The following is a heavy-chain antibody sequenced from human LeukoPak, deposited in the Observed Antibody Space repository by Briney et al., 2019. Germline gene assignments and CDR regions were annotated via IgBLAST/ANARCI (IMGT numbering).Heavy chain of an antibody. Sequence: GGSLRLSCAASGFTFSRYGMHWVRQAPGKGLEWVTAISYDGSNKYYADSVKGRFTISRDNSKNTLYLQMNSLRAEDTAVYYCARGGWELLMPHAFDIWGQGTMVTVSS. CDR3: ARGGWELLMPHAFDI. D-gene: IGHD1-26*01. CDR2: ISYDGSNK. CDR1: GFTFSRYG. J-gene: IGHJ3*02. V-gene: IGHV3-30*04.